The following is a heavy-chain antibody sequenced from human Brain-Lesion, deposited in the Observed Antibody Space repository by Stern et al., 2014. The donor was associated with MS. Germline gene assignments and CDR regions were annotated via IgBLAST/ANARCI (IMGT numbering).Heavy chain of an antibody. CDR1: GFTFDDYA. D-gene: IGHD1-14*01. J-gene: IGHJ4*02. CDR3: ARDKTGSSAYFAY. Sequence: VQLVQSGGDLVQPGRSLRLSCAAFGFTFDDYAMPWVRQAPGKGLEWVAGISWNSGTIGYADSVKGRFTTSRDNAYSSLYLQMNSLRPEDTALYYCARDKTGSSAYFAYWGQGTLVTVSS. V-gene: IGHV3-9*01. CDR2: ISWNSGTI.